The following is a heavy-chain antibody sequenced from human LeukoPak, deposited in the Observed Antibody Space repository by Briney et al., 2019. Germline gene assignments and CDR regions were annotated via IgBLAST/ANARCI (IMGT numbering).Heavy chain of an antibody. D-gene: IGHD3-22*01. CDR3: ARHSDSSGQFFGMDV. Sequence: PGESLKISCKGSGYSFTNYWIAWVRQMLGRGLEWMVIINPSDSDTRYSPSFQGQVTISADKSISTAYLQWSSLKASDSAMYYCARHSDSSGQFFGMDVWGQGTTVTVSS. V-gene: IGHV5-51*01. CDR2: INPSDSDT. CDR1: GYSFTNYW. J-gene: IGHJ6*02.